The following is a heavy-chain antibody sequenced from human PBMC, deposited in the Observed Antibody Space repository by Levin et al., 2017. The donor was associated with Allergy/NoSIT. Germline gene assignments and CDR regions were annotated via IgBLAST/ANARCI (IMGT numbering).Heavy chain of an antibody. CDR1: GFILNGYS. CDR3: ARSGTAMSDTYNWFDP. D-gene: IGHD5-18*01. J-gene: IGHJ5*02. Sequence: SCATSGFILNGYSMNWVRLAPGKGLEWVSSICGSRNYVYYADSGKGRFTIPRDNAQNSLFLQMNSLKAEDTALYFCARSGTAMSDTYNWFDPWGQGTLVTVSS. V-gene: IGHV3-21*01. CDR2: ICGSRNYV.